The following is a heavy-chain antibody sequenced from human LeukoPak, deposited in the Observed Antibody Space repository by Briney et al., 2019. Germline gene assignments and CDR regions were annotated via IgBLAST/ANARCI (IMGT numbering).Heavy chain of an antibody. Sequence: SETLSLTCTVSGGSISSSSYYWGWIRQPPGKGLEWIGSIYYSGSTYYNPSLKSRVTISVDKSKNQFSLKLSSVTAADTAVYYCARGITIFGVVISGGWFDPWGQGTLVTVSS. CDR1: GGSISSSSYY. V-gene: IGHV4-39*07. J-gene: IGHJ5*02. CDR2: IYYSGST. D-gene: IGHD3-3*01. CDR3: ARGITIFGVVISGGWFDP.